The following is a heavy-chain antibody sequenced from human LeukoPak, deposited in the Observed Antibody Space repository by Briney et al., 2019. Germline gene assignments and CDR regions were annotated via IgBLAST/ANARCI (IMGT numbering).Heavy chain of an antibody. CDR1: GFTFSSYA. CDR3: AKDYGRYRNNYFDC. CDR2: ISGSGDGT. J-gene: IGHJ4*02. D-gene: IGHD1-26*01. V-gene: IGHV3-23*01. Sequence: GGSLTLSCAASGFTFSSYAMSWVRQAPEKRLEWVATISGSGDGTYYAAFVRGRFTISRDDSKNTLYLQMNSLRAEDTAVYYCAKDYGRYRNNYFDCCGEGNLVAVSS.